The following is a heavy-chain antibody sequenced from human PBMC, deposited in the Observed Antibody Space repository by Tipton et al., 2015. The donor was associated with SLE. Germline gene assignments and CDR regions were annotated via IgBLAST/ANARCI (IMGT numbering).Heavy chain of an antibody. CDR1: GGSISSHY. CDR2: IYYSGST. Sequence: TLSLTCTVSGGSISSHYWSWIRQPLGKGLEWIGYIYYSGSTNYNPSLKSRVTISVDTSKNQFSLKLSSVAAADTAVYYCARVYHGWGAFDIWGQGTTVTVSS. D-gene: IGHD2-2*01. CDR3: ARVYHGWGAFDI. J-gene: IGHJ3*02. V-gene: IGHV4-59*11.